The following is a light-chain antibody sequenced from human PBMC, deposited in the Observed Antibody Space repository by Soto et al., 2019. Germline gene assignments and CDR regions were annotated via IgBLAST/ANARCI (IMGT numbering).Light chain of an antibody. Sequence: ETVLTQSPGTLSLSPGERATLSCRASQSVSSNYLAWYQHIPGLAPRLLIYGASTRATGIPDRFSGSGSGTDFTLTISRLEPEDFAVYYCQQFDRSLPSWTFGQGTKVE. CDR3: QQFDRSLPSWT. V-gene: IGKV3-20*01. CDR2: GAS. CDR1: QSVSSNY. J-gene: IGKJ1*01.